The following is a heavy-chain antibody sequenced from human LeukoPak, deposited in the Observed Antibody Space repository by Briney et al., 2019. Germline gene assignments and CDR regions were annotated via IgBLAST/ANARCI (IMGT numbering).Heavy chain of an antibody. CDR1: GFTFSSYG. Sequence: PGRSLRLSCAASGFTFSSYGMHWVRQAAGKGLEWVEFIRYDGSNKYYADSVKGRFTISRENSKNTLYLQMNSRSAEDTAIYDYSREPCRGGYDDSYYYYMDVWGKGTTVTVSS. D-gene: IGHD5-12*01. CDR2: IRYDGSNK. CDR3: SREPCRGGYDDSYYYYMDV. J-gene: IGHJ6*03. V-gene: IGHV3-30*02.